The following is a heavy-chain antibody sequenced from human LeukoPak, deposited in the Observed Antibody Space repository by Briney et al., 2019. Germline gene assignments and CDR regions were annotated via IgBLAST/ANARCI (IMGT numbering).Heavy chain of an antibody. CDR3: APKLGYCSSTSCFLAIDY. Sequence: PGGSLRLSCAASGFTFSSYSMNWVRQAPGKGLEWVSAISGSGGSTYYADSVKGRFTISRDNSKNTLYLQMNSLRAEDTAVYYCAPKLGYCSSTSCFLAIDYWGQGTLVTVSS. CDR1: GFTFSSYS. CDR2: ISGSGGST. J-gene: IGHJ4*02. V-gene: IGHV3-23*01. D-gene: IGHD2-2*01.